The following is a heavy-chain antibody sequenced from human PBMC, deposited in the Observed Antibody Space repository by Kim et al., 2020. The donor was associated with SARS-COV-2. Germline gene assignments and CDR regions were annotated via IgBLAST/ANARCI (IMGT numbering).Heavy chain of an antibody. D-gene: IGHD6-19*01. V-gene: IGHV4-59*01. J-gene: IGHJ5*02. Sequence: TNYNPSLKSRVTISVDTSKNQFSLKLSSVTAADTAVYYCARDRSGWYPDPWGQGTLVTVSS. CDR2: T. CDR3: ARDRSGWYPDP.